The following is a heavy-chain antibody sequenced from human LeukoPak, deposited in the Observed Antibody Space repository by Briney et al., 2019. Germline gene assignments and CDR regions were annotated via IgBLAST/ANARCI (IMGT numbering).Heavy chain of an antibody. V-gene: IGHV3-21*01. Sequence: GGSLRLSCAASGFTFSSYSMNWIRHAPGMGLEWVSSISSSTSYIYYADSVKGRFTISKDNAKNSVYLQMNSLRAEDTAVYYCARAGGSTVPHSDYWGQGTLVTVSS. J-gene: IGHJ4*02. D-gene: IGHD4-17*01. CDR2: ISSSTSYI. CDR3: ARAGGSTVPHSDY. CDR1: GFTFSSYS.